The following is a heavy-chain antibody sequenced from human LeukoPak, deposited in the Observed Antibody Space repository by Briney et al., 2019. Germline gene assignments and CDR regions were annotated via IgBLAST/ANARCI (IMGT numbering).Heavy chain of an antibody. CDR2: IYYSGST. D-gene: IGHD3-22*01. V-gene: IGHV4-39*01. Sequence: SETLSLTCTVSGGSISSSSYYWGWIRQPPGKGLEWVGSIYYSGSTYYNPSLKSRVTISVDTSKDQFSLKLSSVTAADTAVYYCARQARGIVVAFDYWGQGTLVTVSS. CDR3: ARQARGIVVAFDY. CDR1: GGSISSSSYY. J-gene: IGHJ4*02.